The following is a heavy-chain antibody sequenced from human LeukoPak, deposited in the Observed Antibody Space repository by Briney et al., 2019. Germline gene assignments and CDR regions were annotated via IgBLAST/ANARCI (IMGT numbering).Heavy chain of an antibody. CDR2: ISAYNGNT. J-gene: IGHJ4*02. CDR3: ARDFIGHYYGSGSYYNRGDY. V-gene: IGHV1-18*01. Sequence: ASVKVSCKASGYTFTSYGISWVRQAPGQGLEWMGWISAYNGNTNYAQKLQGRVTMTTDTSTSTAYMELRSLRSDDTAVYYCARDFIGHYYGSGSYYNRGDYRGQGTLVTVSS. CDR1: GYTFTSYG. D-gene: IGHD3-10*01.